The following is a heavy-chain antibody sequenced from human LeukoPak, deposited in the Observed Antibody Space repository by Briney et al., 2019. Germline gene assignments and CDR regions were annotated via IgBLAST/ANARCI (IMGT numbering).Heavy chain of an antibody. CDR3: ARGAGQQLADY. J-gene: IGHJ4*02. D-gene: IGHD6-13*01. V-gene: IGHV3-7*01. CDR2: IKQDGSEK. CDR1: GFTFSSYW. Sequence: GGSLRLSCAASGFTFSSYWMSWVRQAPGKGPEWVANIKQDGSEKYYVDSVKGRFTISRDNAKNSLYLQMNSLRAEDTAVYYCARGAGQQLADYWGQGTLVTVSS.